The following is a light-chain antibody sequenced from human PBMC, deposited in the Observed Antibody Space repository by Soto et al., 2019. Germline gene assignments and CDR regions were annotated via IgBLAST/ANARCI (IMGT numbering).Light chain of an antibody. J-gene: IGKJ3*01. CDR1: QGISNY. CDR3: QRYNSAPRT. V-gene: IGKV1-27*01. CDR2: AAS. Sequence: DIQMTQSPSSLSASVGDRVTITCRASQGISNYLAWYQQKPGKVPKLLIYAASTLQSGVPSRFRGSGSRTAFTVTISGLQREDVGTYYCQRYNSAPRTFGPGTKVDIK.